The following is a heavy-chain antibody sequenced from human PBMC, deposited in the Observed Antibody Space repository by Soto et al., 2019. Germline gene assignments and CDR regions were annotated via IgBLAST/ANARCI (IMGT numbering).Heavy chain of an antibody. D-gene: IGHD1-26*01. Sequence: GXSVKVSFKASGYTFTCHYIHWVRQAPGQGPEWMGEIGPANGDTRYGQKFQGRVTMTRDTSITTVYMELNNLRLDDTAIYYCGRGRSGQLVVFYWGQGSPVTVSS. V-gene: IGHV1-2*02. CDR3: GRGRSGQLVVFY. CDR2: IGPANGDT. J-gene: IGHJ4*02. CDR1: GYTFTCHY.